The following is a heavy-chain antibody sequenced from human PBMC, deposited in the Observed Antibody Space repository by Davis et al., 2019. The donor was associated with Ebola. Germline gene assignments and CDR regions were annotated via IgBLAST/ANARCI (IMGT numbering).Heavy chain of an antibody. J-gene: IGHJ4*02. CDR2: IRSKANSYAT. Sequence: GGSLRLSCAASGFTFSGSAMHWVRQASGKGLEWVGRIRSKANSYATAYAASVKGRFTISRDDSKNTAYRQMNSLKTEDTAVYYCTRAVGATDYWGQGTLVTVSS. D-gene: IGHD1-26*01. CDR3: TRAVGATDY. V-gene: IGHV3-73*01. CDR1: GFTFSGSA.